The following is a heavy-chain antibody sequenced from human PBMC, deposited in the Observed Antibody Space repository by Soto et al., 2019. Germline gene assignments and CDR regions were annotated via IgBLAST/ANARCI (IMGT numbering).Heavy chain of an antibody. Sequence: PGGSLRLSCAASGFTCSSDAMSWVRQAPGKGLEWVSAISGSGGSTYYADSVKGRFTISRDNSKNTLYLQMNSLRAEDTAVYYCAKEPAYIAVAEDYFDYWGQGTLVTVSS. CDR3: AKEPAYIAVAEDYFDY. CDR2: ISGSGGST. D-gene: IGHD6-19*01. J-gene: IGHJ4*02. V-gene: IGHV3-23*01. CDR1: GFTCSSDA.